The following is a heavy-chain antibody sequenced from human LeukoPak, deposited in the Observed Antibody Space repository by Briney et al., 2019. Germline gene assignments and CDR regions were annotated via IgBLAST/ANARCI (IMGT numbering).Heavy chain of an antibody. CDR1: GGSISSYY. V-gene: IGHV4-59*01. J-gene: IGHJ5*02. CDR3: ARCTIFGYFDP. Sequence: SETLSLTCTVSGGSISSYYWSWIRQPPGKGLEWIGYIYYSGSTNYNPSLKSRVTISVDTSKNQFSLKLSSVTAADTAVYYCARCTIFGYFDPWGQGTLVTVSS. CDR2: IYYSGST. D-gene: IGHD3-3*01.